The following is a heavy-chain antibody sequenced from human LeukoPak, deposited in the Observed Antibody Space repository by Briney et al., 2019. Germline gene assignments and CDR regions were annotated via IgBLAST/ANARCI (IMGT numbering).Heavy chain of an antibody. Sequence: ASMKVSCMSSGFTFTDHYIHWVRQGPGQGLEWMGYIGPHSTFTSSPQEFQGRVTMTRDASMSTAYMELTRLTSDDTAVYYCVREGEGPLSKDFDYWGQGTLVTDSS. CDR2: IGPHSTFT. CDR3: VREGEGPLSKDFDY. J-gene: IGHJ4*02. CDR1: GFTFTDHY. D-gene: IGHD2/OR15-2a*01. V-gene: IGHV1-2*02.